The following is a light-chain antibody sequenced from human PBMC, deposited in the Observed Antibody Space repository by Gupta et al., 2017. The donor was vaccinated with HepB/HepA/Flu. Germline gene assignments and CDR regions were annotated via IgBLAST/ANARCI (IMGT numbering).Light chain of an antibody. V-gene: IGLV2-23*02. CDR3: FSYVGSSTWV. Sequence: QSALTQPASVSGSPGQAITIPCTGTSSDVGSYKLVSWYQQHPGKAPKVMIYEVSKRPSGVSNRFSGSKSGNTASLTISGLQAEDEADYYCFSYVGSSTWVFGGGTKLTVL. J-gene: IGLJ3*02. CDR2: EVS. CDR1: SSDVGSYKL.